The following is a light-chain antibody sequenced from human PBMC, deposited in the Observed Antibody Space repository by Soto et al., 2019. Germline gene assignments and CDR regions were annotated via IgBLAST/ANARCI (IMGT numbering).Light chain of an antibody. CDR2: EVS. V-gene: IGLV2-14*01. CDR3: TSYAGSYTFVV. Sequence: QSVLTQPASVSGSPGQSITISCTGTSSDVGGYNFVSWFQHHPGKAPKVMIYEVSNRPSGVSNRFSGSKSGNTASLTISGLQAEDEADYYCTSYAGSYTFVVFGGGTQLTVL. CDR1: SSDVGGYNF. J-gene: IGLJ2*01.